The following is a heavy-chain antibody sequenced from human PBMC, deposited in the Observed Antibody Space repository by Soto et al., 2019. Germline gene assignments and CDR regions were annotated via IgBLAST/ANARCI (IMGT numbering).Heavy chain of an antibody. CDR2: IYYSGST. J-gene: IGHJ6*02. D-gene: IGHD3-3*01. V-gene: IGHV4-39*01. CDR3: ARHVSNYDFWSGYYYGMDV. Sequence: PSETLSLTCTVSGGSISSSSYYWGWIRQPPGKGLEWIGSIYYSGSTYYNPSLKSRVTISVDTSKNQFSLKLSSVTAADTAVYYCARHVSNYDFWSGYYYGMDVWGQGTTVTVYS. CDR1: GGSISSSSYY.